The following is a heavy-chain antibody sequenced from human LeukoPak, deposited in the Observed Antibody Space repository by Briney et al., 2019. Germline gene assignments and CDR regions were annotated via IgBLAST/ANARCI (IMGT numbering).Heavy chain of an antibody. J-gene: IGHJ5*02. D-gene: IGHD3-3*01. Sequence: ASVKVSCKASGYTFTSYGISWVRQAPGQGLEWMGWISAYNGNTNYAQKLQGRVTMTTDTSTSTAYMELRSLRSDDTAVYYCARDPYFDFWSGYSSWFDPWGQGTLVTVSS. CDR3: ARDPYFDFWSGYSSWFDP. CDR1: GYTFTSYG. V-gene: IGHV1-18*01. CDR2: ISAYNGNT.